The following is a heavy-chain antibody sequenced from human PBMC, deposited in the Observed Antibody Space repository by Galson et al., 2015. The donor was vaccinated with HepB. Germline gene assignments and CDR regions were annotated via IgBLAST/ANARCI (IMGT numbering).Heavy chain of an antibody. CDR3: ARSEAAAAPCDY. CDR2: ISYDGSNK. J-gene: IGHJ4*02. V-gene: IGHV3-30-3*01. CDR1: GFTFSSYA. D-gene: IGHD6-13*01. Sequence: SLRLSCAASGFTFSSYAMHWVRQAPGKGLEWVAVISYDGSNKYYADSVKGRFTISRDNSKNTLYLQMNSLRAEDTAVYYCARSEAAAAPCDYWGQGTLVTVSS.